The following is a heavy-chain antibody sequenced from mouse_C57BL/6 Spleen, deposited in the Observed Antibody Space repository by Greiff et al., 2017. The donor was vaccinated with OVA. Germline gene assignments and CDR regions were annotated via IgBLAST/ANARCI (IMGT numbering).Heavy chain of an antibody. CDR3: PTGLMDY. CDR2: IDPETGGT. D-gene: IGHD1-1*01. Sequence: LVESGAELVRPGASVTLSCKASGYTFTDYEMHWVKQTPVHGLEWIGAIDPETGGTAYNQKFKGKAILTADKSSSTAYMELRSLTSEDSAVYYCPTGLMDYWGQGTSVTVSS. J-gene: IGHJ4*01. V-gene: IGHV1-15*01. CDR1: GYTFTDYE.